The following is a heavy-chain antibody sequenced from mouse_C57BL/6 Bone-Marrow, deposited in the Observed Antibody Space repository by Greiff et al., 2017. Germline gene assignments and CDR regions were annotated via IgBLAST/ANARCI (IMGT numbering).Heavy chain of an antibody. CDR1: GYTFTDYN. CDR3: ARGGGSILYWYVDV. V-gene: IGHV1-18*01. CDR2: INPNNGGT. Sequence: EVQLQQSGPELVKPGASVKLPCKASGYTFTDYNMDWVKQSHGKSLEWIGDINPNNGGTIYNQKFKGKATLTVDTSSSTAYMELRSLTSEDTAVYYCARGGGSILYWYVDVWGTGTTVTVSS. J-gene: IGHJ1*03. D-gene: IGHD1-1*01.